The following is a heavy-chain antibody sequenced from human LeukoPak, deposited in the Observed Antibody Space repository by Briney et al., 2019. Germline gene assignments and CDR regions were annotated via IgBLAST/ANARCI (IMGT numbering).Heavy chain of an antibody. CDR3: ARDTNLDY. D-gene: IGHD3-3*01. CDR2: IYHSGST. Sequence: SQTLSLTCAVSGGSISSGGYSWSWIRQPPGKGLEWIGYIYHSGSTYYNPSLKSRVTISVDRSKNQFSLKLSSVTAADTAVYYCARDTNLDYWGQGTLVTVSS. J-gene: IGHJ4*02. CDR1: GGSISSGGYS. V-gene: IGHV4-30-2*01.